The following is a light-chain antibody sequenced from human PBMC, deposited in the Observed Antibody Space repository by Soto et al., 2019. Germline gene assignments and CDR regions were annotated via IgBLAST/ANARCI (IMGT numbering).Light chain of an antibody. Sequence: DIQMTQSPSSLSASVGDRVTITCRASQGISNSLAWYQQKPGKVTELLIYAASTLQSGVPSRFSGSGSGTDFTLTITSLQPEDVAIYYCQKYESDPFTFGPGTKVEIK. CDR1: QGISNS. V-gene: IGKV1-27*01. CDR3: QKYESDPFT. J-gene: IGKJ3*01. CDR2: AAS.